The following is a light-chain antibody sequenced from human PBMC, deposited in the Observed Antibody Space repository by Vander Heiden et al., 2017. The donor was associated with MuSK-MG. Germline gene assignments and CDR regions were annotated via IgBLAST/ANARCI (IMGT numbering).Light chain of an antibody. J-gene: IGLJ3*02. V-gene: IGLV3-25*03. CDR3: QSADSSGTYQV. CDR2: KDS. CDR1: ALQRQY. Sequence: SYDLTRPHSVSVSPGQTARITCPGDALQRQYDYWDQQKPGQAPVLVIYKDSERHSGIPERFSGSSSGTTVTVTISGVQAEDEADYYCQSADSSGTYQVFGGGTKLTVL.